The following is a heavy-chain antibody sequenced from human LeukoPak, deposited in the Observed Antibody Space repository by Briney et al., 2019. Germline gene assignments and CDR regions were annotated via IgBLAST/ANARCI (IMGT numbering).Heavy chain of an antibody. CDR2: ISAYNGNT. CDR3: ARGLRHYDILTGYGY. J-gene: IGHJ4*02. Sequence: GASVKVSCKASGYTFTSYGISWVRQAPGQGLEWMGWISAYNGNTNYAQKLQGRVTMTTDTSTSTAYMELRSLRSDDTAVYYCARGLRHYDILTGYGYWGQGTLVTVSS. CDR1: GYTFTSYG. D-gene: IGHD3-9*01. V-gene: IGHV1-18*01.